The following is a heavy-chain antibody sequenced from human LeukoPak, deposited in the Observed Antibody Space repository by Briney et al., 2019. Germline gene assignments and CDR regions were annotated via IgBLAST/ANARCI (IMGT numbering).Heavy chain of an antibody. V-gene: IGHV3-21*01. CDR1: GFTFSSYS. CDR2: ISSSSSYI. D-gene: IGHD3-10*01. CDR3: ARDHMIASWYYYGSGTVDY. Sequence: TGGSLRLSCAASGFTFSSYSMNWVRQAPGKGLEWVSSISSSSSYIYYADSVKGRFTISRDNAKNSLYLQMNSLRAEDTAVYYCARDHMIASWYYYGSGTVDYWGQGTLVTVSS. J-gene: IGHJ4*02.